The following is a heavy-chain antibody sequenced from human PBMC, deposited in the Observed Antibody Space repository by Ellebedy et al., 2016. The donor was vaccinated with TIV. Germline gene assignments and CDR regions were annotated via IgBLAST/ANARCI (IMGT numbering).Heavy chain of an antibody. CDR3: LLLGATRLSSTNY. V-gene: IGHV1-46*01. Sequence: ASVKVSCXSSGYSFTSYDMHWVRQAPGQGLEWMGIINPRGGSTTYAQKFQGRATMTRDTSTSTVYMELSSLRSEDTAVYYCLLLGATRLSSTNYWGQGTLVTVSS. J-gene: IGHJ4*02. CDR1: GYSFTSYD. CDR2: INPRGGST. D-gene: IGHD1-26*01.